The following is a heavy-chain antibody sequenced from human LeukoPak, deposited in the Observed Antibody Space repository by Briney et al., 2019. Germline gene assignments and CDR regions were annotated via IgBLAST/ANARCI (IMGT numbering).Heavy chain of an antibody. CDR2: IIPIFGTA. CDR1: GGTFSSYA. CDR3: ASRPRYCSGGSCYWFDP. J-gene: IGHJ5*02. D-gene: IGHD2-15*01. Sequence: SVKVSCKASGGTFSSYAIGWVRQAPGQGLEWVGGIIPIFGTANYAQKFQGRVTITADESTSTAYMELSSLRSEDTAVYYCASRPRYCSGGSCYWFDPWGQGTLVTVSS. V-gene: IGHV1-69*13.